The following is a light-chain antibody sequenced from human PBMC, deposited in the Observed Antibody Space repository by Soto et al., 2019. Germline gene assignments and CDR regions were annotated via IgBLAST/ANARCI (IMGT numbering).Light chain of an antibody. CDR2: GAS. CDR3: QQYGSSKWT. CDR1: QSVSNS. J-gene: IGKJ1*01. Sequence: EIVLTQSPATLSLSPGERATLSCRASQSVSNSLAWYQQKPGQAPRLLIYGASTRATGIPARFSGSGSGTDFTLTISRLEPEDFAVYYCQQYGSSKWTFGQGTKVDNK. V-gene: IGKV3-20*01.